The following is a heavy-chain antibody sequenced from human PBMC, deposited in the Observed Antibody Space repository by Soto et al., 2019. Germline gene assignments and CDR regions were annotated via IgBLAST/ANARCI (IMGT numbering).Heavy chain of an antibody. V-gene: IGHV4-30-2*01. CDR3: ASGGRRSGDAFDI. CDR1: SDSINNNVYS. J-gene: IGHJ3*02. CDR2: IYHSGST. D-gene: IGHD2-15*01. Sequence: SATLSLTCAVPSDSINNNVYSCSCVRHPPGKGLEWIGYIYHSGSTYYNPSLKSRVTISVDKSKNQFSLKLSSVTAADTAVYYCASGGRRSGDAFDIWGQGTMVS.